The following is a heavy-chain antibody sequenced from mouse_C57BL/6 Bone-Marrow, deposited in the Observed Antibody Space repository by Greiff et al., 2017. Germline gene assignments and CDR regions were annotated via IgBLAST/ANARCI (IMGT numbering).Heavy chain of an antibody. Sequence: VQLQQSGPVLVKPGASVKMSCKASGYTFTDYYMNWVKQSHGKSLEWIGVINPYNGGTSYNQKFKGKATLTVYKSSSTAYMELNSLTSEDSAVYYCAAPGGDYFDYWGQGTTLTVSS. CDR3: AAPGGDYFDY. V-gene: IGHV1-19*01. J-gene: IGHJ2*01. CDR1: GYTFTDYY. CDR2: INPYNGGT. D-gene: IGHD3-1*01.